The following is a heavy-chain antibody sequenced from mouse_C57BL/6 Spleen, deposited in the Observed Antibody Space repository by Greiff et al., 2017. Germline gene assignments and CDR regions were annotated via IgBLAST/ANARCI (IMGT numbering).Heavy chain of an antibody. J-gene: IGHJ1*03. D-gene: IGHD1-1*01. V-gene: IGHV5-4*01. CDR2: ISAGGSYT. CDR1: GFTFSSYA. CDR3: AKDSTPYWYFDD. Sequence: EVKLLESGGGLVKPGASLKLSCAASGFTFSSYAMSWVRQRPEKRLEWVATISAGGSYTYYHDNVKGRVTISIDNAKNHLYLQMSHLKSEDTAMYYCAKDSTPYWYFDDWGTGTTVTVSS.